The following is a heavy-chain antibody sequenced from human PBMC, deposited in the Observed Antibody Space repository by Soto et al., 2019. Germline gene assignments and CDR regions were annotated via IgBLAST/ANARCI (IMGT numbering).Heavy chain of an antibody. CDR2: TYYKSKWYY. CDR1: GDSVSSNSAG. V-gene: IGHV6-1*01. J-gene: IGHJ6*03. CDR3: SRGSWDDVSGHYYMDV. D-gene: IGHD3-3*01. Sequence: PSQTLSPTCAISGDSVSSNSAGWNWVRQTPSRGLEWLGRTYYKSKWYYNSAVSVKSRITINPDTSKNQFSLQLNSVTPEDTAVYYCSRGSWDDVSGHYYMDVWGKGTTVTVSS.